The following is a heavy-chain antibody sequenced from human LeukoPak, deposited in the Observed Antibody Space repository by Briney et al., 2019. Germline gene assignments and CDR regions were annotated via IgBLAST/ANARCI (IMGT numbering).Heavy chain of an antibody. V-gene: IGHV4-59*01. Sequence: SETLSLTCTVSGGSISSYYWSRIRQPPGKGLEWIGYIYYSGSTNYNPSLKSRVTISVDTSKNQFSLKLSSVTAADTAVYYCARSIDYGGEYYFDYWGQGTLVTVSS. CDR2: IYYSGST. CDR3: ARSIDYGGEYYFDY. J-gene: IGHJ4*02. CDR1: GGSISSYY. D-gene: IGHD4-23*01.